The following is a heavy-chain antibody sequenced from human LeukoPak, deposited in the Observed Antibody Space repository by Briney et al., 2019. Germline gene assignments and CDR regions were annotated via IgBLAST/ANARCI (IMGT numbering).Heavy chain of an antibody. Sequence: ASVKVSCKASGYTFTSYGISWVRQAPGQGLGWMGWISAYNGNTNYAQKLQGRVTMTTDTSTSTAYMELRSLRSDDTAVYYCARARHCSSTSCYVSDWFDPWGRGTLVTVSS. V-gene: IGHV1-18*01. CDR3: ARARHCSSTSCYVSDWFDP. J-gene: IGHJ5*02. CDR1: GYTFTSYG. CDR2: ISAYNGNT. D-gene: IGHD2-2*01.